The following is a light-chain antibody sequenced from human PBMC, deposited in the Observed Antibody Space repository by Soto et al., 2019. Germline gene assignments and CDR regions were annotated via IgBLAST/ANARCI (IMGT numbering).Light chain of an antibody. CDR1: QSVNNNY. J-gene: IGKJ1*01. V-gene: IGKV3-20*01. CDR2: GAS. CDR3: QQYIRSPWT. Sequence: ENVLTQSPGTLSLSLGERATLSCRASQSVNNNYLAWYQQKPGQAPRLLIYGASSRATGIPDRFSGSGSGTDYTLTISRLEPEDFAVYYCQQYIRSPWTFGQGTKVEIK.